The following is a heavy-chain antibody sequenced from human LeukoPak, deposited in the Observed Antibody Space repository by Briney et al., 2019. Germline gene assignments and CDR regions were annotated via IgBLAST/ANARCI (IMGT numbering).Heavy chain of an antibody. CDR2: INNSGGET. CDR3: VKGLVGIIHYDMDV. D-gene: IGHD6-6*01. Sequence: PGGSLRLSCAASGFTFSSHAMDWVRQAAGKGLEGVSSINNSGGETYDAESGQATFTISRDNSKNMLYMKMNSLGAADTYVYHCVKGLVGIIHYDMDVWGQGTTVTVSS. V-gene: IGHV3-23*01. J-gene: IGHJ6*02. CDR1: GFTFSSHA.